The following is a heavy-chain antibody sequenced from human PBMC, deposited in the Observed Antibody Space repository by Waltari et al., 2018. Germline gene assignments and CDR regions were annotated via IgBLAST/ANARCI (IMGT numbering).Heavy chain of an antibody. CDR3: AIGRDVFAGYDYNWFDP. V-gene: IGHV1-8*02. Sequence: QVQLVQSGAEVRKPGASVKVSCKTSGYTFTTYEINWVRQATGQGLEWMGWMNPNSGHTVDAQKFQGRVTMTRDTSMSTAYLELSSLRSDDTALYYCAIGRDVFAGYDYNWFDPWGQGTLVTVSS. CDR1: GYTFTTYE. CDR2: MNPNSGHT. D-gene: IGHD5-12*01. J-gene: IGHJ5*02.